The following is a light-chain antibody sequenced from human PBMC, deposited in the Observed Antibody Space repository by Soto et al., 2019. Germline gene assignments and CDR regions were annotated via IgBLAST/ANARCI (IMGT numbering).Light chain of an antibody. Sequence: QSVLTQPASVSGSPGQSVTISCTGPRSDIGDSNFISWYQHYPGKAPRLLIYEVNNRPSGISRRFSGSKAGNTASLTISGLLDDDDGDYFCASFRSGTILIFGSGTKLTVL. V-gene: IGLV2-14*01. CDR3: ASFRSGTILI. J-gene: IGLJ1*01. CDR1: RSDIGDSNF. CDR2: EVN.